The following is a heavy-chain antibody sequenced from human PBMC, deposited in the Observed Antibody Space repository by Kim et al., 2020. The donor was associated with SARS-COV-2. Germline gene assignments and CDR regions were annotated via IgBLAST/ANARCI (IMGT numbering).Heavy chain of an antibody. Sequence: SETLSLTCAVYGGSFSGYYWSWIRQPPGKGLEWIGEINHSGSTNYNPSLKSRVTISVDTSKNQFSLKLSSVTAADTAVYYCARGPQQWLPFDYWGQGTLVTVSS. D-gene: IGHD6-19*01. J-gene: IGHJ4*02. V-gene: IGHV4-34*01. CDR3: ARGPQQWLPFDY. CDR2: INHSGST. CDR1: GGSFSGYY.